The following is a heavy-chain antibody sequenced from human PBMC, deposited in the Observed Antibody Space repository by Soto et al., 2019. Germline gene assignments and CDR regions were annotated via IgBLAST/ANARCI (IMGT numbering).Heavy chain of an antibody. CDR3: ARFIVATIYYYYGMDV. CDR2: IFSNDEK. Sequence: QVTLKESGPVLVKPTETLTLTCTVSGFSLSNARMGVSWIRQPPGKALEWLAHIFSNDEKSYSTSLKSRLTISKDTSKSQVVLTMTNMDPVDTATYYCARFIVATIYYYYGMDVWGQGTTVTVSS. V-gene: IGHV2-26*01. D-gene: IGHD5-12*01. CDR1: GFSLSNARMG. J-gene: IGHJ6*02.